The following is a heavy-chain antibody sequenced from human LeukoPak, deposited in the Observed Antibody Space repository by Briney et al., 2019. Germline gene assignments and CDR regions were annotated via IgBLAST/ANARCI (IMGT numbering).Heavy chain of an antibody. Sequence: SETLSLTCCVCTYSISSGYSWGWIRQPPRKGLERIGNIHHSGSVYYNPSLKSRVTISVDLSKNQFSLKLSSVTAADTAVYYCARDGSRRRAPESSPRLDAFDMWGQGKVVTVSS. CDR2: IHHSGSV. V-gene: IGHV4-38-2*02. J-gene: IGHJ3*02. D-gene: IGHD1-14*01. CDR1: TYSISSGYS. CDR3: ARDGSRRRAPESSPRLDAFDM.